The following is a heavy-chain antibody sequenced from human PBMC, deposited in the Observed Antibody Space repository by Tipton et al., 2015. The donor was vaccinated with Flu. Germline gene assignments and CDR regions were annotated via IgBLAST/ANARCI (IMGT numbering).Heavy chain of an antibody. CDR3: ARVLVAGTGPLFDY. J-gene: IGHJ4*02. D-gene: IGHD6-19*01. CDR1: GGSISSSSYY. Sequence: TLSLTCTVSGGSISSSSYYWGWIRQPPGKGLEWIGSIYHSGSTYYNPSLKSRVTISVDTSKNQFSLKLSSVTAADTAVYYCARVLVAGTGPLFDYWGQGTLVIVSS. V-gene: IGHV4-39*07. CDR2: IYHSGST.